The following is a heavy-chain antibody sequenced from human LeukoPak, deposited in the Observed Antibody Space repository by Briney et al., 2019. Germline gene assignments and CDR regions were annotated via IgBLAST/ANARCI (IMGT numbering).Heavy chain of an antibody. CDR2: ITPNSGGT. CDR3: ASGSGTYSPDY. J-gene: IGHJ4*02. Sequence: ASVKVSFKASGYTFTGQYLHWVRQAPGQGLEWTGWITPNSGGTNYAQKFQGRVTMTRDTSISTAYMELSGLRSDDTAVYYCASGSGTYSPDYWGQGTLVTVSS. V-gene: IGHV1-2*02. D-gene: IGHD3-10*01. CDR1: GYTFTGQY.